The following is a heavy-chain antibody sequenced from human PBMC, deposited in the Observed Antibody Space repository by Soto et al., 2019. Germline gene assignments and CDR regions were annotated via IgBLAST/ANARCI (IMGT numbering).Heavy chain of an antibody. J-gene: IGHJ4*02. CDR3: AHRLAVISYYFGY. CDR2: IYLDDDK. V-gene: IGHV2-5*02. CDR1: GFSVSSRGVG. D-gene: IGHD2-21*01. Sequence: QITLKESGPTLVKPTQTLTLTCTLSGFSVSSRGVGVGWIRQPPGKALEWLALIYLDDDKRFRPSLKSRLTITKDTSKSQVVLTMTDIDPVDTRTYYCAHRLAVISYYFGYWGQRTLVTGSS.